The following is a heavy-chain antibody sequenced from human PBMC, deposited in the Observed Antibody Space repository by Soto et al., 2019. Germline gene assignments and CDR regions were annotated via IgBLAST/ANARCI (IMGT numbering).Heavy chain of an antibody. J-gene: IGHJ5*02. CDR2: IKQDGSEK. V-gene: IGHV3-7*01. Sequence: SLRLSCAASGFTFSSYWMSWVRQAPGKGLEWVANIKQDGSEKYYVDSVKGRFTISRDNAKNSLYLQMNSLRAEDTAVYYCARDLLGYCSSTSCYSWFDPWGQGTLVTVSS. D-gene: IGHD2-2*01. CDR3: ARDLLGYCSSTSCYSWFDP. CDR1: GFTFSSYW.